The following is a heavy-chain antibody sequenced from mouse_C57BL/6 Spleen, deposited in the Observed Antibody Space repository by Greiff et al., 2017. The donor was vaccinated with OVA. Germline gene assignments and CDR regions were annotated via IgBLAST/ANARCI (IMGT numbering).Heavy chain of an antibody. J-gene: IGHJ2*01. D-gene: IGHD1-1*01. CDR2: ISGGGGNT. CDR3: ARDDYGYFDY. CDR1: GFTFSSYT. V-gene: IGHV5-9*01. Sequence: EVMLVESGGGLVKPGGSLKLSCAASGFTFSSYTMSWVRQTPEKRLEWVATISGGGGNTYYPDSVKGRFTISRDPAKNPLYLQMSRLRAEDTDLYYCARDDYGYFDYWGQGTTLTVSS.